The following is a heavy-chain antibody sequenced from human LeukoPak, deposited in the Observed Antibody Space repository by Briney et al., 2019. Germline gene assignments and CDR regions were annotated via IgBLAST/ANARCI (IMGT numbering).Heavy chain of an antibody. D-gene: IGHD4-23*01. V-gene: IGHV3-53*04. Sequence: PGGSLRLSCAASGFTVSSNYMSWVRQAPGKGLEWVSVIYSGGSTYYADSVKGRFTISRHNSKNTLYLQMNSLRAEDTAVYYCARGPVVRPPMVHYYYYGMDVWGQGTTVTVSS. CDR3: ARGPVVRPPMVHYYYYGMDV. CDR1: GFTVSSNY. J-gene: IGHJ6*02. CDR2: IYSGGST.